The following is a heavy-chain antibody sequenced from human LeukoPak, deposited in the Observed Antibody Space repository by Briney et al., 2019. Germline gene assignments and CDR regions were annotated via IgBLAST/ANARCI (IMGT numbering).Heavy chain of an antibody. CDR3: AKGGYSYASFDH. J-gene: IGHJ4*02. V-gene: IGHV3-23*01. D-gene: IGHD5-18*01. CDR2: ISGSGGST. Sequence: GGSLRLSCAASGFTFSSYAMSWVRQAPGKGLVWVSAISGSGGSTYYADSVKGRFTISRDNSKNTLYLQMNSLRAEDTAVYSCAKGGYSYASFDHWGQGTLVTVSS. CDR1: GFTFSSYA.